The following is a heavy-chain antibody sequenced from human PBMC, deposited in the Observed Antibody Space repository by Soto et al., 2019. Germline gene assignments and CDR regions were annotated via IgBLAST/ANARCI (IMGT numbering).Heavy chain of an antibody. V-gene: IGHV3-21*01. CDR1: GFTFSSYS. D-gene: IGHD1-26*01. Sequence: GGSLRLSCAASGFTFSSYSMNWVRQAPGKGLEWVSSISSSSSYIYYADSVKGRFTISRDNAKNSLYLQMNSLRAEDTAVYYCARDPSPTSLVGAPFFDYWGQGTLVTVSS. J-gene: IGHJ4*02. CDR3: ARDPSPTSLVGAPFFDY. CDR2: ISSSSSYI.